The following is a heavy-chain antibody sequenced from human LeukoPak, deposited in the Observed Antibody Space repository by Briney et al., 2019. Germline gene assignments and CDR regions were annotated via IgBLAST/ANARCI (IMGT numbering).Heavy chain of an antibody. CDR1: GFTFSTYR. J-gene: IGHJ4*02. CDR2: ISSRGDYI. Sequence: PGGSLRLSCVASGFTFSTYRMNWVRQAPGKGLEWVSSISSRGDYIFYTDSLKGRITMSRDNAKNALYLEMNSLRAEDTAVYYCARETPDSSSWTVFDYWGQGTLVTVSS. D-gene: IGHD6-13*01. V-gene: IGHV3-21*01. CDR3: ARETPDSSSWTVFDY.